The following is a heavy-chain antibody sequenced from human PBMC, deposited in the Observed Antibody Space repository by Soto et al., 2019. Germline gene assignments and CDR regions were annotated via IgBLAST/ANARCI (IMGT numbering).Heavy chain of an antibody. CDR2: INSDGSAT. Sequence: GGSLRLSCAASGFTFSSYWMHWVRQVPGKGLVWVSRINSDGSATTYADSVKGRFTISRDNAKNTLYLQMNSLRAEDTAVFYCATFVRSPYSYYYMDVWGKGTTVTVSS. CDR1: GFTFSSYW. V-gene: IGHV3-74*01. J-gene: IGHJ6*03. D-gene: IGHD3-3*01. CDR3: ATFVRSPYSYYYMDV.